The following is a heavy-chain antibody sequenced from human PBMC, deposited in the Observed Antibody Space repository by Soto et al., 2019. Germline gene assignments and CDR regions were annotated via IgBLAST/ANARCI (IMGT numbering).Heavy chain of an antibody. CDR3: ASSETSGYDAFHI. V-gene: IGHV5-51*01. Sequence: ESLETWGRASGWRFNSYWIGWVRQMPGKGLEWMGIIYPGASDTKYSPSFQGQVTISADKSITTAYLHWSSLKASDTAMYYCASSETSGYDAFHIWGQGTTVTVSS. J-gene: IGHJ3*02. D-gene: IGHD3-22*01. CDR2: IYPGASDT. CDR1: GWRFNSYW.